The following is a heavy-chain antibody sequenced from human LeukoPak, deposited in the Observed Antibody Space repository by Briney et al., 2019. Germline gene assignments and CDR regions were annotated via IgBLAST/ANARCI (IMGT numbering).Heavy chain of an antibody. D-gene: IGHD3-10*01. V-gene: IGHV5-51*01. J-gene: IGHJ5*02. Sequence: GAALKISCKGSGCSFTSYWIGWVRPMPGKGVAGMGIIYPGDCDTRYSPSFQGQVTISADKSISTAYLQWSSLKASDTAMYYCARSMVRGVIAYNWFDPWGQGTLVTVSS. CDR2: IYPGDCDT. CDR3: ARSMVRGVIAYNWFDP. CDR1: GCSFTSYW.